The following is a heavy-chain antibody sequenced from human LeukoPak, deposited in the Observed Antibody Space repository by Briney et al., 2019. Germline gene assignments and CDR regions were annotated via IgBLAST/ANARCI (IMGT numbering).Heavy chain of an antibody. D-gene: IGHD6-19*01. V-gene: IGHV1-2*02. Sequence: ASVKVSCKASGHTFTDYYMHWVRQAPGQGVEWMGWINPNSGDTDFAQKFQGRVTMTRDASVSTAYMDLSSLSSDDTALYYCATSHSSGWADYWGQGTLVTVSS. CDR3: ATSHSSGWADY. CDR2: INPNSGDT. J-gene: IGHJ4*02. CDR1: GHTFTDYY.